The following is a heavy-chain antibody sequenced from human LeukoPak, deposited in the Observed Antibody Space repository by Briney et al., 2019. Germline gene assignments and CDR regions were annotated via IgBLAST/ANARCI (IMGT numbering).Heavy chain of an antibody. CDR2: IIPIFGTA. V-gene: IGHV1-69*13. CDR3: ARDLGSSSFNWFDP. Sequence: ASVKVSCXASGGTFSSYAISWVRQAPGQGLEWMGGIIPIFGTANYAQKFQGRVTITADESTSTAYMELSSLRPEDTAVYYCARDLGSSSFNWFDPWGQGTLVTVSS. J-gene: IGHJ5*02. D-gene: IGHD6-6*01. CDR1: GGTFSSYA.